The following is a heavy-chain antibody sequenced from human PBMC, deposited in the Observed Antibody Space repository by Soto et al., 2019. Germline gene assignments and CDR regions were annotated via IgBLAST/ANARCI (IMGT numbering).Heavy chain of an antibody. CDR3: ARESKGYCSGGSCYSGSDY. V-gene: IGHV3-53*01. CDR1: GFTVSSNY. J-gene: IGHJ4*02. D-gene: IGHD2-15*01. CDR2: IYSGGST. Sequence: GGSLRLSCAASGFTVSSNYMSWVRQAPGKGLEWVSVIYSGGSTYYADSVKGRFTISRDNSKNTLYLQMNSLRAEDTAVYYCARESKGYCSGGSCYSGSDYWGQGTLVTVSS.